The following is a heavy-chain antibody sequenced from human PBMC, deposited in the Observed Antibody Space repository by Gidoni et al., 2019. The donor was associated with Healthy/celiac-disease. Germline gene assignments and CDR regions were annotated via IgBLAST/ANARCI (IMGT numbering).Heavy chain of an antibody. CDR2: TIPIFGTA. V-gene: IGHV1-69*01. CDR1: GRLFSSYA. J-gene: IGHJ6*02. CDR3: ARDSGRFGEDLNYYYGMDV. D-gene: IGHD3-10*01. Sequence: QLQLVQSGAEVKKPGSSETVSCKASGRLFSSYAVSWVRQAPGHGLEWMGGTIPIFGTANYAQKFQDRVTITADESTSTAYMELSSLRSEDTAVYYWARDSGRFGEDLNYYYGMDVWGQGTTVTVSS.